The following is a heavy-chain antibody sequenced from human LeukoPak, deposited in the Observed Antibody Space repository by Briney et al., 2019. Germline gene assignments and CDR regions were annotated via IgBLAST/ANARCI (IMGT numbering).Heavy chain of an antibody. D-gene: IGHD6-6*01. Sequence: PGGSLRLSCAASGFTFSSYGMHWVCQAPGKGLGWVAVIWYDGSNKYFADSVKGRFTISRDNSKNTLYLQMNSLRAEDTAVYYCARACRMSSSSPDYWGQGTLVTVSS. CDR3: ARACRMSSSSPDY. CDR1: GFTFSSYG. CDR2: IWYDGSNK. J-gene: IGHJ4*02. V-gene: IGHV3-33*01.